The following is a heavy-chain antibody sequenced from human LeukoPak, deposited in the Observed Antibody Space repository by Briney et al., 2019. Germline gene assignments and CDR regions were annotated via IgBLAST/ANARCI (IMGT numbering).Heavy chain of an antibody. Sequence: GGSLRLSCAASGFTFSDYYMSWIRQAPGKGLEWVSYISSSGSTIYYADSVKGRFTISRDNAKNSLYLQMNSLRAEDTAVYYCARTNIAARPPYFDYWGQGTLVTVSS. CDR2: ISSSGSTI. CDR1: GFTFSDYY. D-gene: IGHD6-6*01. J-gene: IGHJ4*02. CDR3: ARTNIAARPPYFDY. V-gene: IGHV3-11*04.